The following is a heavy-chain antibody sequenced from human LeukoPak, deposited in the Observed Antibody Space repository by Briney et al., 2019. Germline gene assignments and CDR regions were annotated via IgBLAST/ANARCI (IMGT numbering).Heavy chain of an antibody. V-gene: IGHV3-30*19. D-gene: IGHD6-19*01. CDR1: GFTFSSYG. CDR2: ISYDGSNK. CDR3: ARGNMYSSGWYYPFDY. J-gene: IGHJ4*02. Sequence: GGSLRLSCAASGFTFSSYGMHWVRQAPGKGLEWVAVISYDGSNKYYADSVKGRFTISRDNSKNTLYLQMNSLRAEDTAVYYCARGNMYSSGWYYPFDYWGQGTLVTVSS.